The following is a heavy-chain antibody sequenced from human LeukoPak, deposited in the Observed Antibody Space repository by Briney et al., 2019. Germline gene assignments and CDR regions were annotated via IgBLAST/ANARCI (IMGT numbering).Heavy chain of an antibody. CDR2: ISGSGGRT. Sequence: PGGSLRLSCAASGFNFSSYAMSWVRQTPGKVLEWVSAISGSGGRTYYADSVKGRFTISRENSKSTLYLQMNSLRAEDTAVYYCAGQRAMYYYGSGSYYSPPSYYYYYGMDVWGQGTTVTVSS. J-gene: IGHJ6*02. D-gene: IGHD3-10*01. CDR3: AGQRAMYYYGSGSYYSPPSYYYYYGMDV. CDR1: GFNFSSYA. V-gene: IGHV3-23*01.